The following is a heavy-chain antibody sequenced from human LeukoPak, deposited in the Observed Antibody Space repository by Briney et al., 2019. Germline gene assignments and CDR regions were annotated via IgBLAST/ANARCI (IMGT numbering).Heavy chain of an antibody. Sequence: SETLSLTCTVSGGSISSSSYYWGWIRQPPGKGLEWIGSIYHSGSTYYSPSLKSRVTISVDTSKNQFSLNLSSVTAADTAVYYCAREDYYDSSGYYLDYWGQGTLVTVSS. J-gene: IGHJ4*02. D-gene: IGHD3-22*01. CDR1: GGSISSSSYY. V-gene: IGHV4-39*07. CDR3: AREDYYDSSGYYLDY. CDR2: IYHSGST.